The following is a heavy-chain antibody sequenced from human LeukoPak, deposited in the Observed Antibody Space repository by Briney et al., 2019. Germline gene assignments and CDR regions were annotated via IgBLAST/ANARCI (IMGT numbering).Heavy chain of an antibody. CDR3: ARDYYDSPRFDP. J-gene: IGHJ5*02. Sequence: PGGSLRLSCAASGFTVSSNYMSWVRQAPGKGLEWVSVIYSGGSTYYADSVKGRFTISRDNAKNSLYLQMNSLRAEDTAVYYCARDYYDSPRFDPWGQGTLVTVSS. CDR1: GFTVSSNY. CDR2: IYSGGST. V-gene: IGHV3-53*01. D-gene: IGHD3-22*01.